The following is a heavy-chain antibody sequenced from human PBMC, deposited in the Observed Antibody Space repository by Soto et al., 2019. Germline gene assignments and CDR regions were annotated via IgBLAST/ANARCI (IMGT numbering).Heavy chain of an antibody. V-gene: IGHV1-2*02. CDR2: INPNSGGT. CDR3: ARDGGGFGRYYDFWSGYYNYYGMDV. Sequence: ASVKVSCKASGYTFTGYYMHWVRQAPGQGLEWMGWINPNSGGTNYAQKFQGRVTMTRDTSISTAYMELSRLRSDDTAVYYCARDGGGFGRYYDFWSGYYNYYGMDVWGQGTTVTVSS. CDR1: GYTFTGYY. J-gene: IGHJ6*02. D-gene: IGHD3-3*01.